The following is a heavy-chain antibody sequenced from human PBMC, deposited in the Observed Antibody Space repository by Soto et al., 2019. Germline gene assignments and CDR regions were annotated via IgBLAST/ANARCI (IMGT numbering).Heavy chain of an antibody. Sequence: PGGSLRLSCAASGFTFSSYAMSWVRQAPGKGLEWVSAISGSGGSTYYADSVKGRFTISRDNAKNSLYLQMNSLRAEDTAVYYCARVAQLGGATNWFDLWEQGTRVTVSS. J-gene: IGHJ5*02. CDR2: ISGSGGST. CDR1: GFTFSSYA. CDR3: ARVAQLGGATNWFDL. D-gene: IGHD1-26*01. V-gene: IGHV3-23*01.